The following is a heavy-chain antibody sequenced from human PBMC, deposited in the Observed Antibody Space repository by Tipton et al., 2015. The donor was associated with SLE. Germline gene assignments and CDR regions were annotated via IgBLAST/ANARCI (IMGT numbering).Heavy chain of an antibody. Sequence: TLSLTCDVYDGSISGFAWSWIRQPPGQGLEWIGEMLYSGATNYKSYLESRVTISVDTSKRHLTLRLRSVTAADTALYYCGRARVGMGYVFDVWGQGTMVTVSS. J-gene: IGHJ3*01. D-gene: IGHD5-24*01. CDR1: DGSISGFA. V-gene: IGHV4-34*12. CDR2: MLYSGAT. CDR3: GRARVGMGYVFDV.